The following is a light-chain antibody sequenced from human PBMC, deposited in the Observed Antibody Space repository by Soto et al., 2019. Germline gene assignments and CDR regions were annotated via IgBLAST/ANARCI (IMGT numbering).Light chain of an antibody. J-gene: IGKJ2*01. CDR1: QSVSSY. V-gene: IGKV3-11*01. CDR2: DAS. CDR3: QQRSNWPPYT. Sequence: EIVLTQSPATLSLSPGERATLSCRASQSVSSYLAWYQQKPGQAPGLLIYDASNRATGIPARFSGSGSGTDFTLTISSIEPEDFAVYYCQQRSNWPPYTFGQGTKLEIK.